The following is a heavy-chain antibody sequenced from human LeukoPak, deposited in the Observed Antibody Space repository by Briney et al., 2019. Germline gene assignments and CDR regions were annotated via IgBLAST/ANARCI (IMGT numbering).Heavy chain of an antibody. CDR2: MNPNSGNT. CDR3: ARGNMIEAGGIGY. Sequence: ASVKVSFKSSGYTFTSYDINWVRQPPAQGLEWMGWMNPNSGNTGYAQKFQGRVTMTRNTSISTPYMELSSLRSEDKAVYYCARGNMIEAGGIGYWGQGTLVTVSS. D-gene: IGHD6-13*01. V-gene: IGHV1-8*01. J-gene: IGHJ4*02. CDR1: GYTFTSYD.